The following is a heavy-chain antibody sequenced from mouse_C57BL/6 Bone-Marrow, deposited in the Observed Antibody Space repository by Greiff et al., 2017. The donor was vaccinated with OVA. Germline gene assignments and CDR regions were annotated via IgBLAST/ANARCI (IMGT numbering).Heavy chain of an antibody. CDR1: GYTFTSYW. J-gene: IGHJ2*01. Sequence: QVQLQQPGAELVKPGASVKLSCKASGYTFTSYWMQWVKQRPGQGLEWIGEIDPSDSYTNYNQKFKGKATLTVDTSSSTAYMQLSSLTSEDSAVYYCARSSDGHFDYWGQGTTLTVSS. V-gene: IGHV1-50*01. CDR2: IDPSDSYT. D-gene: IGHD2-3*01. CDR3: ARSSDGHFDY.